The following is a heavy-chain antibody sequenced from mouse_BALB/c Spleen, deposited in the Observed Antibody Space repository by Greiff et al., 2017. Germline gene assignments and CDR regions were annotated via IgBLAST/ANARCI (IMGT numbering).Heavy chain of an antibody. J-gene: IGHJ1*01. Sequence: EVQLVESGGGLVQPGGSLKLSCAASGFTFSSYTMSWVRQTPEKRLEWVAYISNGGGSTYYPDTVKGRFTISRDNAKNTLYLQMSSLKSEDTAMYYCARSRYDGYFDVWGAGTTVTVSS. CDR1: GFTFSSYT. CDR2: ISNGGGST. V-gene: IGHV5-12-2*01. D-gene: IGHD2-14*01. CDR3: ARSRYDGYFDV.